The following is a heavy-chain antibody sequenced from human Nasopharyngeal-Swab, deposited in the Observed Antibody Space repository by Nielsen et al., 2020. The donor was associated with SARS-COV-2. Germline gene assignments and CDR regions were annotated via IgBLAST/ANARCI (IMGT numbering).Heavy chain of an antibody. CDR3: ARSRYYGDYDY. V-gene: IGHV4-34*01. CDR1: GGSFTTYS. Sequence: GSLRLSCAVYGGSFTTYSWIWIRQPPGKGLEWIGEINHIGSTNYNTYNPSLNSRVTISLATSKNQFSLTLTSVTAADTAIYFCARSRYYGDYDYWGQGALVTVSS. D-gene: IGHD4-17*01. CDR2: INHIGST. J-gene: IGHJ4*02.